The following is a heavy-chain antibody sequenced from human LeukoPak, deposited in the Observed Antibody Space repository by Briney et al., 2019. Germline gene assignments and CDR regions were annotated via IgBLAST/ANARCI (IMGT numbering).Heavy chain of an antibody. Sequence: GGSLRLSCAASGFTFSSYAMSWVRQAPGKGLEWVSAISGSGGSTYYADSVKGRFTISRDNSKNTLYLQMNSLRAEDTAVYYCAKDRTPADAASPIDHWGQGTLVTVSS. V-gene: IGHV3-23*01. CDR3: AKDRTPADAASPIDH. D-gene: IGHD6-13*01. CDR2: ISGSGGST. J-gene: IGHJ4*02. CDR1: GFTFSSYA.